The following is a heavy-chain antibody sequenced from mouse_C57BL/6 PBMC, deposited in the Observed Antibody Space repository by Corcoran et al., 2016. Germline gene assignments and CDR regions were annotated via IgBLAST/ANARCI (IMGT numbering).Heavy chain of an antibody. CDR3: ARPVVAHYFDY. D-gene: IGHD1-1*01. J-gene: IGHJ2*01. CDR2: INTYSGVP. V-gene: IGHV9-3*01. Sequence: QIQLVQSGPELKKPGETVKISCKASGYTFTTYGMSWVKQAPGKGLKWMGWINTYSGVPTYADDFKGRFAFSLETSASTAYLQINNLKNEDTATYFCARPVVAHYFDYWGQGTTRTVSS. CDR1: GYTFTTYG.